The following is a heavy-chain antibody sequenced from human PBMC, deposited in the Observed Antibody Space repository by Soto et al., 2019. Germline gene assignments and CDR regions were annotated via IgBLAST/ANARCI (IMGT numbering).Heavy chain of an antibody. D-gene: IGHD3-22*01. CDR1: GGTFSSYA. CDR2: IIPIFGTA. J-gene: IGHJ4*02. V-gene: IGHV1-69*13. CDR3: SIVKGDSSGYYVGVFDY. Sequence: GASVKVSCKASGGTFSSYAISWVRQAPGQGLERMGGIIPIFGTANYSQEFQGRVTITADESTSTAYMELSSLRSEDTAVYFFSIVKGDSSGYYVGVFDYWGQGTLVTVSS.